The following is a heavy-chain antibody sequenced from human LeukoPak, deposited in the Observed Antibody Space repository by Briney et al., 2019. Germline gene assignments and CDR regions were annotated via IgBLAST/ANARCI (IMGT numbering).Heavy chain of an antibody. J-gene: IGHJ4*02. CDR2: INPNSGGT. CDR1: GYTFTGYY. V-gene: IGHV1-2*04. CDR3: ARVYDILTGYYGPLDY. D-gene: IGHD3-9*01. Sequence: ASVKVSCKASGYTFTGYYMHWVRQAPGQGLEWMGWINPNSGGTNYAQKFQGWVTMTRDTSISTAYMELSSLRSEDTAVYYCARVYDILTGYYGPLDYWGQGTLVTVSS.